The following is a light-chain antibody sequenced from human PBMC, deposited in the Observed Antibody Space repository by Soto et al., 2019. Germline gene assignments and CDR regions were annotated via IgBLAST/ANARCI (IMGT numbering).Light chain of an antibody. CDR3: QQYNSYSTGT. CDR2: AAS. CDR1: QSISSW. V-gene: IGKV1-5*01. J-gene: IGKJ1*01. Sequence: DIQMTQSPSTLSASVGDRVTITCRASQSISSWLAWYQQKPGKAPKLLIYAASSLESGVPSRFSGSGSGKEFTLTISSLQPDDFATYYCQQYNSYSTGTFGQGTKVEIK.